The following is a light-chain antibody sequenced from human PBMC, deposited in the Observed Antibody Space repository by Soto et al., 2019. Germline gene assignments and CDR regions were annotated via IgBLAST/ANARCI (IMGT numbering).Light chain of an antibody. CDR3: QHRSNWHIS. Sequence: EIVLTQSPATLSLSPGERAALSCRASQSVSSYLAWYQQKPGQAPRLLIYDASNRATGIPARFSGGGSGTDFTLTISSLEPEDFAVYYCQHRSNWHISFGQGTRLAIK. J-gene: IGKJ5*01. CDR1: QSVSSY. CDR2: DAS. V-gene: IGKV3-11*01.